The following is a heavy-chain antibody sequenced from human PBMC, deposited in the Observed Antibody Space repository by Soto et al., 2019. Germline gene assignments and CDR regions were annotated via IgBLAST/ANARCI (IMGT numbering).Heavy chain of an antibody. V-gene: IGHV4-38-2*01. CDR1: GYSISSGYY. Sequence: PSETLSLTCAVSGYSISSGYYWGWIRQPPGKGLEWIGSIYHSGSTYYNPSLKSRVTISVDTSKNQFSLKLSSVTAADTAVYYCARGGYLRCGYLTYWGQGTLVTVSS. D-gene: IGHD3-22*01. J-gene: IGHJ4*02. CDR3: ARGGYLRCGYLTY. CDR2: IYHSGST.